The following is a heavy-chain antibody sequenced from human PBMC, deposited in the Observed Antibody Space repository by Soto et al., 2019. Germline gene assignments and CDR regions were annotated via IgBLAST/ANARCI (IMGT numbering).Heavy chain of an antibody. CDR3: ARGVWEYSNPSDY. Sequence: EVQLVESGGGLVQPGGSLRLSCAASGFTFSSYSMNWVRQAPGKGLEWVSYISSSSSTIYYADSVKGRFTISRDNAKNSLYMQMNSLRDEDTAVYYCARGVWEYSNPSDYWGQGTLVTVSS. D-gene: IGHD6-6*01. J-gene: IGHJ4*02. V-gene: IGHV3-48*02. CDR2: ISSSSSTI. CDR1: GFTFSSYS.